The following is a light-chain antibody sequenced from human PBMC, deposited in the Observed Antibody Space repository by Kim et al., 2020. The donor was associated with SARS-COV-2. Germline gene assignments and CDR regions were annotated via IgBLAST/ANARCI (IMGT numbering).Light chain of an antibody. CDR2: GVS. CDR1: IRDIGPYDY. J-gene: IGLJ2*01. CDR3: TSYTSSDTWI. V-gene: IGLV2-14*03. Sequence: GQSITISCTGTIRDIGPYDYVSWYQQHPAKVPKLIIYGVSKRPSGVSHRFSASKSGNTASLTISGLQPEDEAHYYCTSYTSSDTWIFGGGTQLTAL.